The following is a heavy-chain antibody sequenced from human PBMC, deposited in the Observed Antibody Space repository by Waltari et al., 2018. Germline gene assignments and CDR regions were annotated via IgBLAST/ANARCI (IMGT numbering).Heavy chain of an antibody. Sequence: QVQLVQSGAEVKKPGASVKVACKASGYTFTSYGISWVRQAAGQGFEWMGWISAYNGNTNYAQKLQGRVTMTTDTSTSTAYMELRSLSSDDTAVYYCAIVGATNDVFDIWGQGTMVTVSS. CDR3: AIVGATNDVFDI. CDR2: ISAYNGNT. J-gene: IGHJ3*02. CDR1: GYTFTSYG. V-gene: IGHV1-18*01. D-gene: IGHD1-26*01.